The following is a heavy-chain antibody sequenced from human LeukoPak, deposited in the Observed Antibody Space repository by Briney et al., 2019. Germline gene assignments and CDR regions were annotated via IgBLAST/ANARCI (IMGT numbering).Heavy chain of an antibody. CDR3: ARDGESLWFGELLGNWFDP. D-gene: IGHD3-10*01. J-gene: IGHJ5*02. V-gene: IGHV1-2*02. CDR1: GYTFTGYY. CDR2: INPNSGGT. Sequence: ASVKVSCKASGYTFTGYYMHWVRQAPGQGLEWMGWINPNSGGTNYARKFQGRVTMTRDTSISTAYMELSRLRSDDTAVYYCARDGESLWFGELLGNWFDPWGQGTLVTVSS.